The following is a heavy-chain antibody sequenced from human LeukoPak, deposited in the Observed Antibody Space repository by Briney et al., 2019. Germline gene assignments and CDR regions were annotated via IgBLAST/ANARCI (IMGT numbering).Heavy chain of an antibody. V-gene: IGHV1-2*02. Sequence: GASVKVSCKASGYTFTSYDINWVRQATGQGLEWMGWINPNSGGTNYAQKFQGRVTMTRDTSISTAYTELSRLRSDDTAVYYCYCSSTSFHFDYWGQGTLVTVSS. CDR3: YCSSTSFHFDY. J-gene: IGHJ4*02. CDR2: INPNSGGT. D-gene: IGHD2-2*01. CDR1: GYTFTSYD.